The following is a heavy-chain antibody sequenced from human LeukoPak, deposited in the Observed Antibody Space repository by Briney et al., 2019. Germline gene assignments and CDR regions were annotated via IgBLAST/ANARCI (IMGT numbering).Heavy chain of an antibody. J-gene: IGHJ5*01. D-gene: IGHD3-22*01. Sequence: SETLSLTCTVSGDSISSDYWSWIRQPPGKGLEWIGYIFNSGSTSYTPSLKSRVTISLDTSKNQFSLKLSSVTATDTAVYYCARHYYSGWSDCWGQGTLVTVSS. CDR2: IFNSGST. V-gene: IGHV4-59*08. CDR3: ARHYYSGWSDC. CDR1: GDSISSDY.